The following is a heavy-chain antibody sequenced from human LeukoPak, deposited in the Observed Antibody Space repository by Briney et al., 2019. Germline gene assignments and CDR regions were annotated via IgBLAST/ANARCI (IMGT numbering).Heavy chain of an antibody. CDR1: GFTFDDYA. J-gene: IGHJ3*02. CDR2: ISWNSGSI. CDR3: AKGPQGAFDI. Sequence: GGSLRLSCAASGFTFDDYAMHWVRQAPGKGLEWGSGISWNSGSIGYADSVKGRFTISRDNAKNSLYLQMNSLRAEDTALYYCAKGPQGAFDIWGQGTMVTVSS. V-gene: IGHV3-9*01.